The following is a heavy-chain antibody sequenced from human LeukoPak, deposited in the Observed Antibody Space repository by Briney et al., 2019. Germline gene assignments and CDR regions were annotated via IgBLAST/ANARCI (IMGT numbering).Heavy chain of an antibody. Sequence: PSETLSLTWAVSGDSFSSHYWTWIRQPPGRGLEWIGYISYIGTTNYNPSLKSRVTISIDTSKNQFSLKLSSVTTADTAVYYCARDLVTVTKGFDIWGLGTMVSVSS. J-gene: IGHJ3*02. D-gene: IGHD4-17*01. CDR2: ISYIGTT. V-gene: IGHV4-59*11. CDR1: GDSFSSHY. CDR3: ARDLVTVTKGFDI.